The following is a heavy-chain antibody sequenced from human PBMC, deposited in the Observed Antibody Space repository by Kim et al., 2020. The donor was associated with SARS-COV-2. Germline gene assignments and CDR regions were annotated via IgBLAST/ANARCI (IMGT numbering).Heavy chain of an antibody. CDR2: VNGGNGNT. D-gene: IGHD6-19*01. J-gene: IGHJ4*02. CDR3: ARKAVAGSVDY. Sequence: ASVKVSCKASGYTFTTFALYWVRRAPGQRLEWMGWVNGGNGNTRYSQKFQGRVSITRDTSATTAYLELSGLISEDTAVYYCARKAVAGSVDYWGQGPLVTVPS. CDR1: GYTFTTFA. V-gene: IGHV1-3*01.